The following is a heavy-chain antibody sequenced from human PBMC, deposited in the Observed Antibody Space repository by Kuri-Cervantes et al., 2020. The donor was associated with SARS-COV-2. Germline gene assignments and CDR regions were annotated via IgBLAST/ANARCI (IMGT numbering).Heavy chain of an antibody. V-gene: IGHV1-69*13. CDR2: IIPIFGTA. D-gene: IGHD4-11*01. CDR3: AREWVDPLGYSNKDYYYYGMDV. Sequence: SVKVSCKASGGTFSSYAISWVRQAPGQGLEWMGGIIPIFGTANYAQKFQGRVTITADESTSTAYVGLSSLRSEDTAVYYCAREWVDPLGYSNKDYYYYGMDVWGQGTTVTVSS. J-gene: IGHJ6*02. CDR1: GGTFSSYA.